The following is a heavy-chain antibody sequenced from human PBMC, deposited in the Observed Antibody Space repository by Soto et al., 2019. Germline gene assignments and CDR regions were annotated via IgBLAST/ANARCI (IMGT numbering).Heavy chain of an antibody. V-gene: IGHV2-70*01. Sequence: ASGPTLVNPTQTLTLTCTFSGFSLSTSGMCVSWIRQPPGKALEWLALIDWDDDKYYSTSLKTRLTISKDTSKNQVVLTMTNMDPVDTATYYCARIRPIAAAAGTGNYYYYGMDVWGQGTTVTVSS. J-gene: IGHJ6*02. CDR1: GFSLSTSGMC. D-gene: IGHD6-13*01. CDR2: IDWDDDK. CDR3: ARIRPIAAAAGTGNYYYYGMDV.